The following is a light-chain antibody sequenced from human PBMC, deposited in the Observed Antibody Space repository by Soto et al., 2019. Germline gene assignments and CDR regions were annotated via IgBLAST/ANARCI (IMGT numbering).Light chain of an antibody. J-gene: IGKJ4*01. CDR1: QSVSSY. Sequence: EIVLTQSPATLSLSPGERATLSCRASQSVSSYLAWYQQKPGQAPRLLIYDASNRATGIPARFSGSGSGTDFTLTINSLEPEDFPVYYCQQRSNWPPVTFAGGTKVEIK. CDR2: DAS. V-gene: IGKV3-11*01. CDR3: QQRSNWPPVT.